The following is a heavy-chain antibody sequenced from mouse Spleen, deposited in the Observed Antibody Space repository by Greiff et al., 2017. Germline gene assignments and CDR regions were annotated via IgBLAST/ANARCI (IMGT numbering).Heavy chain of an antibody. D-gene: IGHD2-14*01. V-gene: IGHV1-53*01. CDR3: ARVYYRYDVGYYAMDY. CDR2: INPSNGGT. CDR1: GYTFTSYW. J-gene: IGHJ4*01. Sequence: VQLQQSGTELVKPGASVKLSCKASGYTFTSYWMHWVKQRPGQGLEWIGNINPSNGGTNYNEKFKSKATLTVDKSSSTAYMQLSSLTSEDSAVYYCARVYYRYDVGYYAMDYWGQGTSVTVSS.